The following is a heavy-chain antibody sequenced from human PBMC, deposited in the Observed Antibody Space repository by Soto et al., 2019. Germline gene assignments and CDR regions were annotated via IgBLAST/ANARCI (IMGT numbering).Heavy chain of an antibody. D-gene: IGHD3-16*01. V-gene: IGHV1-8*01. J-gene: IGHJ5*02. CDR1: GYAFTSYD. CDR2: MNPNSGNT. CDR3: ARSRARLGDLKIFQGYKWFDP. Sequence: QVQLAQSGAEVKKPGASVKVSCKASGYAFTSYDINWVRQATGQGLEWMGWMNPNSGNTGYAQKYQGRVTSTRKTAISNAYMELSSRGSEDTAVYYCARSRARLGDLKIFQGYKWFDPWGQGSLVTVSS.